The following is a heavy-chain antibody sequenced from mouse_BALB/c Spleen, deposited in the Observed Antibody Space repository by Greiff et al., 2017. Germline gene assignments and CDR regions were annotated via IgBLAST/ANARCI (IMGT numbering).Heavy chain of an antibody. CDR1: GDSITSGY. V-gene: IGHV3-8*02. CDR2: ISYSGST. CDR3: ARYREMITTGAMDY. J-gene: IGHJ4*01. D-gene: IGHD2-4*01. Sequence: EVKLMESGPSLVKPSQTLSLTCSVTGDSITSGYWNWIRKFPGNKLEYMGYISYSGSTYYNPSLKSRISITRDTSKNQYYLQLNSVTTEDTATYYCARYREMITTGAMDYWGQGTSVTVSS.